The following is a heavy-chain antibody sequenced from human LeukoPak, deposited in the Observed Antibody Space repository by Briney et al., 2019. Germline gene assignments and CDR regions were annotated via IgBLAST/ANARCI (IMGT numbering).Heavy chain of an antibody. CDR2: IHDTGST. J-gene: IGHJ4*02. CDR1: GGSISRSNW. D-gene: IGHD3-9*01. CDR3: VTYYDILSGYTFDY. V-gene: IGHV4-4*02. Sequence: PSGTLSLTCTVSGGSISRSNWWSWVRQPPGKGLEWIGEIHDTGSTNYNPPLKSRVTMSLDKSKNQFSLNLNSVTAADTAVYYCVTYYDILSGYTFDYWGQGTLVAVSS.